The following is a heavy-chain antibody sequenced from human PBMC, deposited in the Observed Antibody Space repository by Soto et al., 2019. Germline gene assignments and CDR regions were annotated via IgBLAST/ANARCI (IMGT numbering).Heavy chain of an antibody. CDR1: GFTFSSYG. Sequence: GGSLRLSCAASGFTFSSYGMHWVRQAPGKGLEWVAVISYDGSNKYYADSVKGRFTISRDNSKNTLYLQMNSLRAEDTAVYYCAKPLLTTNYYYGMDVWGQGTTVTVSS. CDR3: AKPLLTTNYYYGMDV. J-gene: IGHJ6*02. V-gene: IGHV3-30*18. CDR2: ISYDGSNK. D-gene: IGHD3-3*01.